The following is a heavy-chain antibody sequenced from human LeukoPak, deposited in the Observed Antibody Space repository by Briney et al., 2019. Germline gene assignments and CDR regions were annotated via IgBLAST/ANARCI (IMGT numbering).Heavy chain of an antibody. J-gene: IGHJ4*02. CDR3: TTAWYYFDSGGYQRSLDFDY. CDR1: GFTFNDAW. Sequence: PGGSLRLSCAASGFTFNDAWMSWVRQAPGKGLEWVGRIKSKTDGGTTDYAAPVKGRFTISRDDSKNTLYLQMNSLKTEDTAVYYCTTAWYYFDSGGYQRSLDFDYWGQGTLVTVSS. V-gene: IGHV3-15*01. CDR2: IKSKTDGGTT. D-gene: IGHD3-22*01.